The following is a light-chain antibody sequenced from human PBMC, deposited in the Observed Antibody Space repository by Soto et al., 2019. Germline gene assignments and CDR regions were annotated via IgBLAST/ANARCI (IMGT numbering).Light chain of an antibody. J-gene: IGKJ1*01. Sequence: ETLMTQSPATLSVSPGEWATLSCRASQSVRSNLAWYQQRPGQAPRLLIYAASTRATGIPARFSGSGSGTEFTLTIDSLQSEDFAVYYCQQYNNWPRTFGQGTKV. V-gene: IGKV3-15*01. CDR3: QQYNNWPRT. CDR2: AAS. CDR1: QSVRSN.